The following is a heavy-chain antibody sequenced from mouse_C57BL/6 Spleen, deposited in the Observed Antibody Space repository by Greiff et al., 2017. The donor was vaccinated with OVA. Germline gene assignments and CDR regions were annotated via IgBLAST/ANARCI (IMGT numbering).Heavy chain of an antibody. CDR1: GYSFTGYY. CDR2: INPSTGGT. Sequence: DVQLVESGPELVKPGASVKISCKASGYSFTGYYMNWVKQSPEKSLEWIGEINPSTGGTTYNQKFKAKATLTVDKSSSTAYMQLKSLTSEDSAVYYCARGATVVASFDYWGQGTTLTVSS. J-gene: IGHJ2*01. V-gene: IGHV1-42*01. D-gene: IGHD1-1*01. CDR3: ARGATVVASFDY.